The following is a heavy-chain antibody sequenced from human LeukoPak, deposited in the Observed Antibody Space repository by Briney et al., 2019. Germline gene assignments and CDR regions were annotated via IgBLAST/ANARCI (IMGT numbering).Heavy chain of an antibody. V-gene: IGHV4-61*05. CDR2: ISYSGST. CDR1: GGSISSSSYY. D-gene: IGHD3-10*01. Sequence: PSETLSLTCTVSGGSISSSSYYWGWIRQPPGKGLEWIGYISYSGSTNFNPSLKSRVTISVDTSKNQFSLKLSSVTAADTAVYYCAAGSNGLDVWGQGTTVTVSS. J-gene: IGHJ6*02. CDR3: AAGSNGLDV.